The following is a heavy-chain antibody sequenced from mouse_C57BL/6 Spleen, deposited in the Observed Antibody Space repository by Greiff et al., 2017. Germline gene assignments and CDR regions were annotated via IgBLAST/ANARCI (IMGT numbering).Heavy chain of an antibody. D-gene: IGHD1-1*01. CDR1: GYTFPDYY. Sequence: VQLQQSGPVLVKPGASVKMSCKASGYTFPDYYMNWVKQSHGKSLEWIGVINPYNGGTSYHQKFKGTATLTVDKSSSTAYMELNSLTCEYSEVYYSARYGSSDWYFDVWGTGTTVTVSS. CDR2: INPYNGGT. J-gene: IGHJ1*03. CDR3: ARYGSSDWYFDV. V-gene: IGHV1-19*01.